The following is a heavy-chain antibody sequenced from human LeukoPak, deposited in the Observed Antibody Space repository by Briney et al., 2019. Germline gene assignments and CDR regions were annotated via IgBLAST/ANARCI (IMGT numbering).Heavy chain of an antibody. V-gene: IGHV1-18*01. CDR2: ISTYSGNT. CDR3: ARDAIMGASDWFDP. Sequence: ASVKVSCKASGYTFSTYGLSWVRQAPGQGLEWMGWISTYSGNTRYAQKVQGRVTMTKDTSTSTAYMELRSLRSDDTAVYYCARDAIMGASDWFDPWGQGTLVTVSS. J-gene: IGHJ5*02. CDR1: GYTFSTYG. D-gene: IGHD1-26*01.